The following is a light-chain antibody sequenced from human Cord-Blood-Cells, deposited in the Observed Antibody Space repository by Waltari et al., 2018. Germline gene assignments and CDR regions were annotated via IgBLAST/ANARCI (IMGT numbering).Light chain of an antibody. J-gene: IGKJ2*01. V-gene: IGKV3-20*01. CDR1: QSVSRSY. CDR2: GAS. CDR3: QQCGSSLYT. Sequence: DIVLTQSPGTLSLSPGERATLSCRASQSVSRSYLAWYQQKPGQAPRPLIYGASSRATGNPDRFTGSGSGTAFTVTISRLECEDFAGYYCQQCGSSLYTFGKGTKLEIK.